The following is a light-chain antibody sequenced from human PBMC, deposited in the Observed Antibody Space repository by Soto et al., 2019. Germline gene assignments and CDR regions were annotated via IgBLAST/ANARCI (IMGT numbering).Light chain of an antibody. CDR2: EGS. V-gene: IGLV2-23*01. J-gene: IGLJ2*01. Sequence: QSALTQPASVSGSPGQSITISCTGTSSDVGSYNLVSWYQQHPGKAPKLMIYEGSKRPSGVSNRFSGSKSGNTASLTISGLQAEDEADYYCCSYAGSLVFGGGTQPDRP. CDR3: CSYAGSLV. CDR1: SSDVGSYNL.